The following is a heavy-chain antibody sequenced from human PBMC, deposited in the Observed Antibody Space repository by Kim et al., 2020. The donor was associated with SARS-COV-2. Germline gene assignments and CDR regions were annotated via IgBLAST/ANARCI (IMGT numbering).Heavy chain of an antibody. CDR2: INHSGST. D-gene: IGHD3-10*01. V-gene: IGHV4-34*01. CDR3: ARFRLGWQRIGDD. CDR1: GGSFSGYY. J-gene: IGHJ1*01. Sequence: SETLSLTCAVYGGSFSGYYWSWIRQPPGKGLEWIGEINHSGSTNNNPSLKSRVTITVDTAKNKYSLKLSSVTAADTAGYYCARFRLGWQRIGDDWDQCTL.